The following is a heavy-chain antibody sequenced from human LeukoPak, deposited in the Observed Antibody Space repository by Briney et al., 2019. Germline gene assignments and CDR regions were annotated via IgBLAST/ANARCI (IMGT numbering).Heavy chain of an antibody. J-gene: IGHJ4*02. CDR2: ISAYNGNT. Sequence: ASVKVSCKASGYIFNMHTLNWVRQAPGQGLEWMGWISAYNGNTNYAQKLQGRVTMTTDTSTSTAYMELRSLRSDDTAVYYCARDLNQWLAPGYWGQGTLVTVSS. V-gene: IGHV1-18*04. CDR3: ARDLNQWLAPGY. CDR1: GYIFNMHT. D-gene: IGHD6-19*01.